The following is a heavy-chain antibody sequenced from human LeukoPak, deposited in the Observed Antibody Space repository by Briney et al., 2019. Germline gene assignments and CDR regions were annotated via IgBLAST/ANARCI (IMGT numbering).Heavy chain of an antibody. J-gene: IGHJ4*02. V-gene: IGHV3-7*01. Sequence: GGSLRLSCAGSGFTFSSYWMSWVRQAPGKGLEWVANIKQDGSEKYYVDSVRGRFTISRDNAKNSLYLQMNSLRAEDTAVYYCVREARERGGFDYWGQGTLVTVSS. CDR3: VREARERGGFDY. D-gene: IGHD5-24*01. CDR2: IKQDGSEK. CDR1: GFTFSSYW.